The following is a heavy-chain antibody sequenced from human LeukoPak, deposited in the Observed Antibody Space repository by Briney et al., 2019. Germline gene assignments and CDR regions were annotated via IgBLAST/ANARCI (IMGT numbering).Heavy chain of an antibody. CDR2: IYNSGRT. J-gene: IGHJ6*02. CDR1: GGSINNYY. V-gene: IGHV4-59*08. Sequence: PSETLSLTCTVSGGSINNYYWSWIRQPPGKGLEWIGYIYNSGRTNYNPSLKSQVTMSVDTSKNQFSLKLSSVTVTDTAVYYCARHASGYSYSYYDMDVWGQGTTVTVFS. CDR3: ARHASGYSYSYYDMDV. D-gene: IGHD5-18*01.